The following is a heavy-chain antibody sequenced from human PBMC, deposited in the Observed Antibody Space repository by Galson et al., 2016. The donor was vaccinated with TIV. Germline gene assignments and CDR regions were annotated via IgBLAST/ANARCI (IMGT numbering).Heavy chain of an antibody. V-gene: IGHV3-23*01. Sequence: SLRLSCAASGFTFSSYAMIWVRQAPGNGLEWVSTISGRGERTFYADSVKGRFTISRDNSKNTMYLQMNSLRAEYTAVYHCVTGGDYFASVTYSWFDPWGQGTLVTVSS. CDR3: VTGGDYFASVTYSWFDP. CDR1: GFTFSSYA. J-gene: IGHJ5*02. D-gene: IGHD4-17*01. CDR2: ISGRGERT.